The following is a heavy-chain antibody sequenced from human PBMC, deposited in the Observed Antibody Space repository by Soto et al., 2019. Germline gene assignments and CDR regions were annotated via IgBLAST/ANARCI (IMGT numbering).Heavy chain of an antibody. CDR3: ARVGDCSSTSCLNYYYGMDG. CDR2: INPNSGGT. D-gene: IGHD2-2*03. V-gene: IGHV1-2*04. Sequence: ASVKVSCKASGYTFTGYYMHWVRQAPGQGLEWMGWINPNSGGTNHAQKFQGWVTMTRDTSISTAYMELSRLRSDDTAVYYCARVGDCSSTSCLNYYYGMDGWGQGTTVTVSS. J-gene: IGHJ6*02. CDR1: GYTFTGYY.